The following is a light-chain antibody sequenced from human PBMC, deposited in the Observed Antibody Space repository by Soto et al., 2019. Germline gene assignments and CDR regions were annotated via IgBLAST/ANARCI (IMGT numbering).Light chain of an antibody. V-gene: IGKV1-5*03. J-gene: IGKJ1*01. CDR1: QSISSW. CDR3: QQYNDNWT. Sequence: DIEMTQSPSTVSASVGDRVTITCRASQSISSWLAWYQQKPGTAPKLLIYKASTLQSGVPSRFSGSGSGTEFTLTISSLQPDDSATYYCQQYNDNWTFGQGTKVEIK. CDR2: KAS.